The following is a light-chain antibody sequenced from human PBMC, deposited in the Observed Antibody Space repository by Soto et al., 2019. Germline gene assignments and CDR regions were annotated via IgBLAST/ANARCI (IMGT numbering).Light chain of an antibody. CDR2: LGS. V-gene: IGKV2-28*01. Sequence: DIVMTQSPLSLPVTPGEPASISCRSSQSLLHSNGYNYLDWYLQKPGQSPQLLTYLGSNRASGGPDRFSGSGSGTDCTLKISRVEAEDVGGYYCMQALQTPRTVGQGTKLEIK. CDR3: MQALQTPRT. J-gene: IGKJ2*01. CDR1: QSLLHSNGYNY.